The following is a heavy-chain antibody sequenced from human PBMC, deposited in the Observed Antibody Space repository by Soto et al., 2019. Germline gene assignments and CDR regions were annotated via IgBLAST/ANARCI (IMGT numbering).Heavy chain of an antibody. CDR3: ARGHWCDRLSN. V-gene: IGHV4-34*01. Sequence: SETLSLTCAIYGESLNYYYWSWIRQSPGQGLEWIGEIYESGGTNYNPSLKGRATISAVWSAQQMSLELKSVTAADTAVYYCARGHWCDRLSNWGPGTLVIVYS. CDR2: IYESGGT. D-gene: IGHD2-8*02. CDR1: GESLNYYY. J-gene: IGHJ4*02.